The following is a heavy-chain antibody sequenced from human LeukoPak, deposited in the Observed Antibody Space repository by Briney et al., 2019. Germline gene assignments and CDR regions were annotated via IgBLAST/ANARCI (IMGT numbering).Heavy chain of an antibody. Sequence: PGGSLRLSCAASGFALRTYWMHWVRQAPGKGLVWVSLINSDGTSTIYADSVKGRFTISRDTAKNTLYLEMNRLSADDTAVYYCTRAGSGSSYDSWGQGTLVTVSS. CDR2: INSDGTST. CDR3: TRAGSGSSYDS. CDR1: GFALRTYW. J-gene: IGHJ4*02. D-gene: IGHD3-10*01. V-gene: IGHV3-74*01.